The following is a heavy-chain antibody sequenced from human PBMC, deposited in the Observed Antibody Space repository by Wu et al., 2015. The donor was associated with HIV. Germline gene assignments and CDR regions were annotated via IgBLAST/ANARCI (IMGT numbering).Heavy chain of an antibody. Sequence: QIQLVQSGGEVKKPGASVKVSCQTSGYSFSDFYIHWVRQAPGQRLEWMGWFNPNTGGAHSGLDFQDRVTMTGDTSISTAYMELRSLRSDDTAVYYCARIMVRGVIGGGAFDYWGQGTLVTVSS. J-gene: IGHJ4*02. D-gene: IGHD3-10*01. CDR3: ARIMVRGVIGGGAFDY. CDR2: FNPNTGGA. V-gene: IGHV1-2*02. CDR1: GYSFSDFY.